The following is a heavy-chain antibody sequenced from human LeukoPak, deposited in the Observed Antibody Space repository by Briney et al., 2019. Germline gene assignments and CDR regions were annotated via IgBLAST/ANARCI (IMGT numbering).Heavy chain of an antibody. J-gene: IGHJ4*02. V-gene: IGHV4-59*01. CDR2: IYYSGGT. Sequence: SETLSLTCTVSGGSISSYYWSWIRQPPGKGLEWIGYIYYSGGTNYNPSLKSRVTISVDTSKNQFSLKLSSVTAADTAVYYCARDRSLWFPDYFDYWGQGTLVTVSS. CDR1: GGSISSYY. CDR3: ARDRSLWFPDYFDY. D-gene: IGHD2-21*01.